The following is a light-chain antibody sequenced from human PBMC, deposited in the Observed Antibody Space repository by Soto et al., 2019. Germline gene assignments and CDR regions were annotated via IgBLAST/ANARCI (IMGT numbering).Light chain of an antibody. V-gene: IGKV1-5*03. J-gene: IGKJ1*01. CDR3: QQYNSFPGT. Sequence: DIQMTQSPSTLSASVGDRVTITCRASQSISAWLAWYQQKPGKAPKLLISKTSNLENGVPSRFSGSGSGTEFTLTISSRQPDDFAIYYCQQYNSFPGTFGQGTKVE. CDR2: KTS. CDR1: QSISAW.